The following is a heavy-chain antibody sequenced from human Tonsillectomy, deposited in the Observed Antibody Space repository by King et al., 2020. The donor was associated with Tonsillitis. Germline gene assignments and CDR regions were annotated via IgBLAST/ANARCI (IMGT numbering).Heavy chain of an antibody. CDR1: GFTFTNYD. V-gene: IGHV3-21*01. Sequence: VQLVESGGGLVKPGGSLRLSCAISGFTFTNYDMNWVRQAPGKGLEWVSSIDSSTDYTYYADSVKGRFIISKDNAKRSLYLQMNNLRAEDTAVYYCAKDKGAGYYDYTRGAFDVWGQGTMVTVSP. CDR2: IDSSTDYT. D-gene: IGHD3-22*01. CDR3: AKDKGAGYYDYTRGAFDV. J-gene: IGHJ3*01.